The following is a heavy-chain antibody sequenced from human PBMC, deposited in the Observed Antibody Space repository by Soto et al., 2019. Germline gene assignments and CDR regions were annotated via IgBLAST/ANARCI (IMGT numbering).Heavy chain of an antibody. V-gene: IGHV3-23*01. D-gene: IGHD1-26*01. CDR1: EFTFSNYA. J-gene: IGHJ4*02. CDR3: AKAVSGSIRYFDY. Sequence: HPGGALRLCCAASEFTFSNYAMTWVRQAPGKGLEWVSLITGSGVTTYYADSVKGRFTIARDNSKNTLYLQMNSLRAADTAIYYCAKAVSGSIRYFDYWGQGTLVTVSS. CDR2: ITGSGVTT.